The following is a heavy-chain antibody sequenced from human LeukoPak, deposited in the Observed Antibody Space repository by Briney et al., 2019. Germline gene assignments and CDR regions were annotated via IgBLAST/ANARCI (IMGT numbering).Heavy chain of an antibody. Sequence: GGSLRLSCAVSGFTLSSYWMHWVRQAPGKGLVWVSRIDRDGSRINYADSVKGRFTISRDNGKNTLFLQMNSLRAEDAAVYYCVRGNDYGGPHYWGQGTLVTVSS. D-gene: IGHD4-23*01. CDR3: VRGNDYGGPHY. CDR2: IDRDGSRI. CDR1: GFTLSSYW. V-gene: IGHV3-74*01. J-gene: IGHJ4*02.